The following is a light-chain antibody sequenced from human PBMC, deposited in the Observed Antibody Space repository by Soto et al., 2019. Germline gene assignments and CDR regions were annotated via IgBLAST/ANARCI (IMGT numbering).Light chain of an antibody. V-gene: IGLV1-44*01. J-gene: IGLJ1*01. CDR1: SSNIGSNT. CDR3: AAWDDSLNGQV. CDR2: SNN. Sequence: QSVLTQPPSASGTPGQRVTISCSGSSSNIGSNTVNWYHHLPGTAPKLLIYSNNQRPSGVPDRFSGSKPGTSASLAISGLQSEDEADYYCAAWDDSLNGQVFGTGTKLTVL.